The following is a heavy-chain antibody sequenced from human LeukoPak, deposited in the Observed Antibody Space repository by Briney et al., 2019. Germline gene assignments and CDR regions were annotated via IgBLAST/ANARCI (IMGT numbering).Heavy chain of an antibody. CDR3: VRSVELDY. CDR2: INPNSGGT. CDR1: GYTFTDYY. V-gene: IGHV1-2*02. J-gene: IGHJ4*02. Sequence: GASVKVSCKASGYTFTDYYMHWVRQAPGQGLEWMGWINPNSGGTHYAQKFQGRVTMTRDTSISTAYMELNRLTSDDTAVYYCVRSVELDYWGQGTLVTVSS. D-gene: IGHD1-1*01.